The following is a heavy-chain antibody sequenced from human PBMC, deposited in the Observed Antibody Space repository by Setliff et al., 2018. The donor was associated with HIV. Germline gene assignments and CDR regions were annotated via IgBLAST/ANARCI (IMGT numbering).Heavy chain of an antibody. Sequence: GGSLRLSCAGSAFTFSSYEMNWVRQATGKGLEWVSYISSSGSSIYYADSVKGRFTISRDNAKNSLYRQMNRLRAEDTSVYYCAKTYYYNSSGYYYFDSWGQGTLVTVSS. CDR1: AFTFSSYE. J-gene: IGHJ4*02. CDR2: ISSSGSSI. V-gene: IGHV3-48*03. CDR3: AKTYYYNSSGYYYFDS. D-gene: IGHD3-22*01.